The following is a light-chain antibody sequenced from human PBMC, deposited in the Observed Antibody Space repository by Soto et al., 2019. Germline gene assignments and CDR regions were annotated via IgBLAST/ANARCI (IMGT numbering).Light chain of an antibody. CDR3: CSYAGSSLYV. CDR2: DVT. Sequence: QSALTQPRSVSGSPGQSVTISCTGTSSDVGGYNYVSWYQQHPGKAPQLMIYDVTKRPSGVPDRFSGSKSGNTASLTISGLQAEDEADYYCCSYAGSSLYVFGIGTKVTVL. V-gene: IGLV2-11*01. CDR1: SSDVGGYNY. J-gene: IGLJ1*01.